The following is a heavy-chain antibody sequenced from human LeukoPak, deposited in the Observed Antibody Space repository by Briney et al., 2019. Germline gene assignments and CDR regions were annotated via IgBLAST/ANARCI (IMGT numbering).Heavy chain of an antibody. CDR3: AKSGGSGLIDY. J-gene: IGHJ4*02. Sequence: SETLSLICTVSGGSISSSTYYWGWIRQPPGKGLEWVGNIYYSGSTYYNPSLKSRVTISVDTSKNQFSLKLSSVTATDTAVYYCAKSGGSGLIDYWGQGTLVTVSS. CDR1: GGSISSSTYY. CDR2: IYYSGST. V-gene: IGHV4-39*01. D-gene: IGHD1-26*01.